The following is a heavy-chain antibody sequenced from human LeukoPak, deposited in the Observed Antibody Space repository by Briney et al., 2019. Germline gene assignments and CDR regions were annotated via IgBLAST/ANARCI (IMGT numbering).Heavy chain of an antibody. Sequence: PGGSLRLSCAVSGFAVSSKYMSWVRQAPGKGLEWVAVLYSSGPTYYADSLKGRVTISRDDSKNTLSLQINGLRVEDTAVYYCAKGGMTSGWKGGVFWGQGTLVIVSS. CDR2: LYSSGPT. J-gene: IGHJ3*01. V-gene: IGHV3-66*01. CDR1: GFAVSSKY. CDR3: AKGGMTSGWKGGVF. D-gene: IGHD6-19*01.